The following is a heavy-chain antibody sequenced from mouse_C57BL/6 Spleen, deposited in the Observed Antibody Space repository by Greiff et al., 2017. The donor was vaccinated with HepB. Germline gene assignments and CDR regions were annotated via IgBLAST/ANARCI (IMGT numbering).Heavy chain of an antibody. Sequence: EVKLQESGGGLVKPGGSLKLSCAASGFTFSSYAMSWVRQTPEKRLEWVATISDGGSYTYYPDNVKGRFTISRDNAKNNLYLQMSHLKSEDTAMYYCARWLLPFDYWGQGTTLTVSS. CDR3: ARWLLPFDY. V-gene: IGHV5-4*03. CDR1: GFTFSSYA. J-gene: IGHJ2*01. D-gene: IGHD2-3*01. CDR2: ISDGGSYT.